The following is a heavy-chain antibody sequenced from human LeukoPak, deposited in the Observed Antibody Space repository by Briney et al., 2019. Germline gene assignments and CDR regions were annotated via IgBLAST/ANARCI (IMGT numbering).Heavy chain of an antibody. CDR2: INHSGSTS. D-gene: IGHD6-6*01. Sequence: SETLSLTCAVYGESFSGYFWNWIRQPPGKGLEWIGEINHSGSTSNHNPALQSRVTISADTSKSQFSLKLISVTAADTAVYYCARDFSPQLPPDSYNAFDIWGQGTMVTVSS. CDR1: GESFSGYF. V-gene: IGHV4-34*01. CDR3: ARDFSPQLPPDSYNAFDI. J-gene: IGHJ3*02.